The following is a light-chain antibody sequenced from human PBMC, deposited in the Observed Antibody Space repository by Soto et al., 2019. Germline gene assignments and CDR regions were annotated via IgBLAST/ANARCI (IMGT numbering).Light chain of an antibody. J-gene: IGKJ2*01. V-gene: IGKV3-20*01. CDR2: GAS. CDR3: QQYGSGPPYT. CDR1: QSFSSSY. Sequence: EIVLTQSPGTLSLSPGERATLSCRASQSFSSSYLAWYQQKPGQAPRLVIYGASRRATGIPDRFSGSWCRSEFTLPISSLEPEDYEVYYCQQYGSGPPYTFGQGTKVEIK.